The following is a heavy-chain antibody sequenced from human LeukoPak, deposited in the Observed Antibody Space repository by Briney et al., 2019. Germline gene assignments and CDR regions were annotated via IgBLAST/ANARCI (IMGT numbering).Heavy chain of an antibody. CDR1: GFTFDDYA. D-gene: IGHD1-26*01. J-gene: IGHJ4*02. CDR2: ISWNSGSI. Sequence: GGSLRLSCAASGFTFDDYAMHWVRHAPGKGLEWVSGISWNSGSIGYADSVKGRFTISRDNAKNSLYLQMNSLRAEDTALYYCAKDISGSYYGNYDYWGQGTLVTVSS. V-gene: IGHV3-9*01. CDR3: AKDISGSYYGNYDY.